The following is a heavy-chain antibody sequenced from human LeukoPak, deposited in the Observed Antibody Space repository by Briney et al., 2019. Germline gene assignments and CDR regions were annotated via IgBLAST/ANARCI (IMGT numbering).Heavy chain of an antibody. J-gene: IGHJ4*02. Sequence: GESLKISCKGSGYSFIYYWIGWVRQMPGKGLEWMGIIYPGDSDTRYSPSFQGQVTISADKSINTAYLQWSSLKASDTAIYYCARRGNNYFDFWGQGTLVTVSS. CDR3: ARRGNNYFDF. V-gene: IGHV5-51*01. CDR2: IYPGDSDT. CDR1: GYSFIYYW.